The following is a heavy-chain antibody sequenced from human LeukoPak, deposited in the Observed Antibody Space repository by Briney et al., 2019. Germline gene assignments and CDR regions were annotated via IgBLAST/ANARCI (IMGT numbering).Heavy chain of an antibody. Sequence: SETLSLTCTVSGGSISSSSYYWGWIRQPPGKGLEWIGSIYYSGSTYYNPSLKSRVTISVDTSKNQFSLKLSSVTAADTAVYYCARELRNTMVRGVIITESPNWFDPWGQGTLVTVSS. V-gene: IGHV4-39*07. CDR1: GGSISSSSYY. CDR2: IYYSGST. J-gene: IGHJ5*02. D-gene: IGHD3-10*01. CDR3: ARELRNTMVRGVIITESPNWFDP.